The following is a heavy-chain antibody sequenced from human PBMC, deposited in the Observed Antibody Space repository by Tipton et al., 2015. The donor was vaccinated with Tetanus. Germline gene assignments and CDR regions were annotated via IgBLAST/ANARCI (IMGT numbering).Heavy chain of an antibody. J-gene: IGHJ4*02. CDR1: GGTFSSYA. Sequence: QLVQSGAEVKKPGSSVKVSCKASGGTFSSYAISWVRQVPGQGLEWMGGIIPTFGTANYAQKFQGRVTITADESTSTAYMELSSLRSEDTAVYYCAGRTSIAARRGYAFDYWGQGTLVTVSS. CDR3: AGRTSIAARRGYAFDY. CDR2: IIPTFGTA. D-gene: IGHD6-6*01. V-gene: IGHV1-69*01.